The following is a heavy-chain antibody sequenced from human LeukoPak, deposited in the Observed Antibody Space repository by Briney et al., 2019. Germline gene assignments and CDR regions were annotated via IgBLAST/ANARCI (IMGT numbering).Heavy chain of an antibody. D-gene: IGHD4-17*01. J-gene: IGHJ4*02. CDR2: IRYDGSNK. CDR1: GFTFSSYG. V-gene: IGHV3-30*02. Sequence: RTGGSLRLSCAASGFTFSSYGVHWVRQAPGKGLEWVAFIRYDGSNKYYADSVKGRFTISRDNSKNTLYLQMNSLRAEDTAVYYCAKDEKKDYGDYVDYWGQGTLVTVSS. CDR3: AKDEKKDYGDYVDY.